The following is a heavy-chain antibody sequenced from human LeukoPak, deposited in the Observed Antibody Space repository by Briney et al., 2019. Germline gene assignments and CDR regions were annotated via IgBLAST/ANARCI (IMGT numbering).Heavy chain of an antibody. J-gene: IGHJ4*02. Sequence: GGSLRLSCAASGFTFSSYEMNWVRQAPGKGLEWVSYISSSGSTIYYADSVKGRFTISRDNAKNSLYLQMNGLRAEDTAVYYCARVSYSSGWYGGAYFDYWGQGTLVTVSS. D-gene: IGHD6-19*01. CDR2: ISSSGSTI. CDR3: ARVSYSSGWYGGAYFDY. CDR1: GFTFSSYE. V-gene: IGHV3-48*03.